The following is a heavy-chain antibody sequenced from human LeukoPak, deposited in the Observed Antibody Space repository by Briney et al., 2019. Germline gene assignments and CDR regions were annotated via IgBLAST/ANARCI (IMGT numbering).Heavy chain of an antibody. J-gene: IGHJ4*02. Sequence: GESLKISCKGSGYSFTSYWISWVRQMPGNGLEWMGRIDPSDSYTNYSPSFQGHVTISADKSISTAYLQWSSLKASDTAMYYCARRYRSSWYAADYWGQGTLVTVSS. D-gene: IGHD6-13*01. CDR1: GYSFTSYW. CDR2: IDPSDSYT. CDR3: ARRYRSSWYAADY. V-gene: IGHV5-10-1*01.